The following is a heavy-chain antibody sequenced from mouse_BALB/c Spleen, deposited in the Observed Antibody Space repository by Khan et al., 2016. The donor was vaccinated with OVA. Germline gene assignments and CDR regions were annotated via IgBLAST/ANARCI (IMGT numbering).Heavy chain of an antibody. V-gene: IGHV14-3*02. CDR2: IDPPNGNT. J-gene: IGHJ2*01. CDR3: AGMAGN. CDR1: GHTIKDSY. Sequence: EVELVESGAELVKPGATVKLSCTASGHTIKDSYMHWLKQWPEQGLEWIGRIDPPNGNTKYDPKFQGKATITADTSSNTAYLQLSSLTSEDTAIYYCAGMAGNWGQGTTLTVSS.